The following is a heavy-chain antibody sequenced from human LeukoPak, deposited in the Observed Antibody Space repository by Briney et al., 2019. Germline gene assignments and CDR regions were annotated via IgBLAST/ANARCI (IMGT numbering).Heavy chain of an antibody. CDR2: ISAYNGNT. Sequence: ASVKVSCKASGYTFTSYGISWVRQAPGQGLEWMGWISAYNGNTNYAQKFQGRVTITADKSTSTAYMELSSLRSEDTAVYYCATAVAAVDYWGQGTLVTVSS. J-gene: IGHJ4*02. V-gene: IGHV1-18*01. CDR1: GYTFTSYG. D-gene: IGHD6-19*01. CDR3: ATAVAAVDY.